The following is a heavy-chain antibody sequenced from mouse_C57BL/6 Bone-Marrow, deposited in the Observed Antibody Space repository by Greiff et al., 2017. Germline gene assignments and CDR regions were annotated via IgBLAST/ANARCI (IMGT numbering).Heavy chain of an antibody. Sequence: QVQLKESGAELARPGASVKLSCKASGYTFTSYGISWVKQRTGQGLEWIGEIYPRSGNTYYNEKFKGKATLTADKSSSTAYMELRSLTSEDSAVXFCARDYYGGFAYWGQGTLVTVSA. D-gene: IGHD1-1*01. V-gene: IGHV1-81*01. CDR2: IYPRSGNT. CDR1: GYTFTSYG. CDR3: ARDYYGGFAY. J-gene: IGHJ3*01.